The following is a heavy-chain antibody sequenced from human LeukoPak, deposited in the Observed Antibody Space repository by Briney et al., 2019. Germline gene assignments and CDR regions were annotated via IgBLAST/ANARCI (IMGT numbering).Heavy chain of an antibody. J-gene: IGHJ4*02. Sequence: QAGGSLRLSCAASGFTFSSYAITWVRQAPGKGLQWVSSISGSGGSTYHADSVKGRFTISRDNSKNTLYLQMNSLRAEDTAVYYCAKAPSSGSYIMDYFDYWGQGTLVTVSS. CDR2: ISGSGGST. V-gene: IGHV3-23*01. CDR3: AKAPSSGSYIMDYFDY. CDR1: GFTFSSYA. D-gene: IGHD3-10*01.